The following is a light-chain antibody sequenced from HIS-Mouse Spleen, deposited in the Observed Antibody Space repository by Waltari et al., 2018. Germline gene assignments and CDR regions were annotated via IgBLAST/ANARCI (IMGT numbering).Light chain of an antibody. CDR3: YSTDSSGNHRV. Sequence: SYELTQPPSVSVSPGQTARITCSGDALPTKHGYWYQQKSGQAPVLVIYEDSKRPSGIPERFSGSSSGTMATLTISGAQVEDEADYYCYSTDSSGNHRVFGGGTKLTVL. CDR1: ALPTKH. CDR2: EDS. J-gene: IGLJ2*01. V-gene: IGLV3-10*01.